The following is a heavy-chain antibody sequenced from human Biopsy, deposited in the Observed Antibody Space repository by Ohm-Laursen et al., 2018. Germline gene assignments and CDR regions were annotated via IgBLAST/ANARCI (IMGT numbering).Heavy chain of an antibody. V-gene: IGHV4-59*01. D-gene: IGHD3/OR15-3a*01. CDR1: GGSIKSYY. CDR2: IYYTGHT. J-gene: IGHJ4*02. CDR3: VRLNRRGNIIFFDY. Sequence: GTLSLTWTVSGGSIKSYYWNWIRQPPGKGLEWIGFIYYTGHTNYNPSLKSRATISVDTSKNQFSLKVISVTAADTAVYYCVRLNRRGNIIFFDYWGRGTLVTVSS.